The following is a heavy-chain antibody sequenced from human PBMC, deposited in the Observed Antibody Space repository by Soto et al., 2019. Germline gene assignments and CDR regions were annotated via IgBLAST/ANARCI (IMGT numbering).Heavy chain of an antibody. J-gene: IGHJ4*02. CDR2: ISYDGSNK. CDR1: GFTFSSYG. V-gene: IGHV3-30*18. CDR3: AKDDYYDSSLDY. Sequence: PGGSLRLSCAASGFTFSSYGMHWVRQAPGKGLEWVAVISYDGSNKYYADSVKGRFTISRDNSKNTLYLQMNSLRAEDTAVYYCAKDDYYDSSLDYWGQGTLVTVSS. D-gene: IGHD3-22*01.